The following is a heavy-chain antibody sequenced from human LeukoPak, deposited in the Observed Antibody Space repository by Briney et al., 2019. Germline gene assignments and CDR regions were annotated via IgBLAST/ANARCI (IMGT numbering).Heavy chain of an antibody. CDR3: ARLIYCSGGSCYWFDP. D-gene: IGHD2-15*01. Sequence: PSETLSLTCTVSGYSISSGYYWGWIRQPPGKGLEWIGSIYHSGGTYFNPPLKSRVTISVDTSKNQFSLKLGSVTAADTAVYYCARLIYCSGGSCYWFDPWGQGTLVTVSS. CDR1: GYSISSGYY. V-gene: IGHV4-38-2*02. CDR2: IYHSGGT. J-gene: IGHJ5*02.